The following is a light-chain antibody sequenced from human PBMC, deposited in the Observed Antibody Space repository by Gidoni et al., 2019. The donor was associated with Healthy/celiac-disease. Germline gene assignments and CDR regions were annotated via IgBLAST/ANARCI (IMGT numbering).Light chain of an antibody. CDR1: QSVSSSY. Sequence: EIVLPQSPGTLSLSPGERATLSCRVSQSVSSSYLAWYQQKPGQAPRLLIYGASSRATGIPDRFSGSGSGTDFPLTISRLEPEVFAVYYCQQYGSFGGGTKVEIK. CDR2: GAS. CDR3: QQYGS. J-gene: IGKJ4*01. V-gene: IGKV3-20*01.